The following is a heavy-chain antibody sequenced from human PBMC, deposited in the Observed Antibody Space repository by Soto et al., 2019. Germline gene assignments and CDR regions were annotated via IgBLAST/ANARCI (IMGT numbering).Heavy chain of an antibody. CDR1: GYSFTSYW. Sequence: PGESLKISCKVSGYSFTSYWIGWVRQMPGRGLEWMGIIYVGDSDTRYSPSFQGQVTISADKSISTAYLQWSSLKASDTAVYYCARHGGIYSQNFDYWGQGTLVTV. CDR3: ARHGGIYSQNFDY. D-gene: IGHD1-26*01. V-gene: IGHV5-51*01. CDR2: IYVGDSDT. J-gene: IGHJ4*02.